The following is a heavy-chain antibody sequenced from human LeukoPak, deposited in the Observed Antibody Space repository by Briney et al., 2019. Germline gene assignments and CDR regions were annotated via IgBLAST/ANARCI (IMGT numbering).Heavy chain of an antibody. Sequence: PGRSLRLSCAASGLTFSGYAVHWVRQAPGKGLDWVAVISYNGINKYYADSVKGRFTISRDNSKNTLYLQMNSLRAEDTAVYYCAKDHKDIVVVVAATYDAFDIWGQGTMVTVSS. CDR3: AKDHKDIVVVVAATYDAFDI. CDR1: GLTFSGYA. V-gene: IGHV3-30*04. D-gene: IGHD2-15*01. CDR2: ISYNGINK. J-gene: IGHJ3*02.